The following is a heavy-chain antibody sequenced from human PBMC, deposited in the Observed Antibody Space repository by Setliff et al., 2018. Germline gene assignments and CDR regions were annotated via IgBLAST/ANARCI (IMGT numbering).Heavy chain of an antibody. CDR3: ARSFSRREKFLLDY. CDR2: IYIGGSA. CDR1: GGSISSYY. V-gene: IGHV4-4*07. J-gene: IGHJ4*02. Sequence: SETLSLTCTVSGGSISSYYWSWIRQPAGKGLEWIGHIYIGGSANYNPSLKSRVTISMDTSKNQFSLKVSSVTAADTAVYYCARSFSRREKFLLDYWGQGALGTVSS.